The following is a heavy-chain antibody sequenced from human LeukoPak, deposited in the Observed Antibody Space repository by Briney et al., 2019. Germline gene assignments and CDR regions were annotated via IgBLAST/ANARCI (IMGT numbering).Heavy chain of an antibody. V-gene: IGHV3-30-3*01. CDR1: GFTFSSYA. Sequence: GGSLRLSCAASGFTFSSYAMHWVRQAPGKGLEWVAVISYDGSNKYYADSVKGRFTISRDNSKNTLYLQMNSLTAEDTAVYYCVRGWQQLGSWGRGTLVTVSS. J-gene: IGHJ5*02. CDR3: VRGWQQLGS. D-gene: IGHD1-1*01. CDR2: ISYDGSNK.